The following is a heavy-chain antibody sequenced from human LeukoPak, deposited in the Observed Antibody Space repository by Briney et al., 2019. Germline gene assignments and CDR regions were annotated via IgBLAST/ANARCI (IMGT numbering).Heavy chain of an antibody. CDR3: ARGQYYGSGSYYPRRVAFDI. Sequence: SETLSLTCTVSGGSMSSYYWGWIRQPAGKGLEWIGRIYTSGSTNYNPSLKSRVTISVDTSKNQFSLKLSSVTAADTAVYYCARGQYYGSGSYYPRRVAFDIWGQGTMVTVSS. CDR2: IYTSGST. CDR1: GGSMSSYY. V-gene: IGHV4-4*07. D-gene: IGHD3-10*01. J-gene: IGHJ3*02.